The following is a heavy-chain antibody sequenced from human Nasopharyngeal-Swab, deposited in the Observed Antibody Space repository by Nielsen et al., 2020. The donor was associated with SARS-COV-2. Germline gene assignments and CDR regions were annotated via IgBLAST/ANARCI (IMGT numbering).Heavy chain of an antibody. CDR2: IRSKAYGGTT. CDR3: TFDSSGYYPHDAFDI. J-gene: IGHJ3*02. CDR1: GFTFGDYA. Sequence: SLKISCTASGFTFGDYAMSWVRQAPGKGLEWVGFIRSKAYGGTTEYAASVKGRFTISRDDSKSIAYLQMNSLKTEDTAVYYCTFDSSGYYPHDAFDIWGQGTMVTVSS. D-gene: IGHD3-22*01. V-gene: IGHV3-49*04.